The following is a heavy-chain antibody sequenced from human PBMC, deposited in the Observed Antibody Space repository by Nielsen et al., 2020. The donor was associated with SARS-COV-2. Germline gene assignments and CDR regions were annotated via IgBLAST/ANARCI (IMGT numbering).Heavy chain of an antibody. Sequence: VRQAPGKGLVWVSRINSDGSSTSYADSVKGRFTISRDNAKNTLYLQMNSLRAEDTAVYYCAREADCSSTSCYRAFGPGYGMDVWGQGTTVTVSS. V-gene: IGHV3-74*01. J-gene: IGHJ6*02. D-gene: IGHD2-2*01. CDR3: AREADCSSTSCYRAFGPGYGMDV. CDR2: INSDGSST.